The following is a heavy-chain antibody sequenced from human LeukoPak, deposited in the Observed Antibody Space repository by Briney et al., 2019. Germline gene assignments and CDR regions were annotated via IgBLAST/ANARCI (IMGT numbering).Heavy chain of an antibody. J-gene: IGHJ4*02. CDR3: ARDRIFDY. CDR2: IYYSGST. V-gene: IGHV4-59*01. CDR1: GGSISSYY. Sequence: PSETLSLTCTVSGGSISSYYWSWIRQPPGKGLEWIGYIYYSGSTNYNPSLKSRVTMSVDTSKNQFSLKLSSVTAADTAVYYCARDRIFDYWGQGTLVTVSS.